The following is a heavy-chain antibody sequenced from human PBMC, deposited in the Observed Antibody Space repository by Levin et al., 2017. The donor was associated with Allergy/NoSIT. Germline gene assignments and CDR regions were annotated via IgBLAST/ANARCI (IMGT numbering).Heavy chain of an antibody. J-gene: IGHJ4*02. CDR3: ARGDCSATSCLGY. CDR1: GFTFSRRW. CDR2: INNDGSST. D-gene: IGHD2-2*01. V-gene: IGHV3-74*01. Sequence: GGSLRLSCAASGFTFSRRWMHWVRQAPGKGLEWVSQINNDGSSTDYADSVKGRFTISRDNARNTLFLQISNLRAEDTAVYYCARGDCSATSCLGYWGQGTLVTVSS.